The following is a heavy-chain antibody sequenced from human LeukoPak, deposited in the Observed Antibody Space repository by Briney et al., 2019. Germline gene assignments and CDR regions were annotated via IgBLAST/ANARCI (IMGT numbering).Heavy chain of an antibody. V-gene: IGHV3-21*04. J-gene: IGHJ4*02. CDR2: ISSGGSYI. Sequence: GGSLRLSCAASGFSFSKYNMNWVRQAPGKGLEWVSSISSGGSYIYYADSVKGRFTISRDNAKNSLYLQMNSLRTEDTALYYCASGGIYYGAAFEFWGQGTLVTVSS. CDR1: GFSFSKYN. CDR3: ASGGIYYGAAFEF. D-gene: IGHD1-26*01.